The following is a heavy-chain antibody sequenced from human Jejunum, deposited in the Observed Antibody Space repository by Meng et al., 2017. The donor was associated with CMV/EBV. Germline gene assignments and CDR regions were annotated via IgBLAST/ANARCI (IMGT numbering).Heavy chain of an antibody. D-gene: IGHD3-10*01. J-gene: IGHJ4*02. CDR3: VRGNYPWYFDY. CDR2: IGTSSTFT. V-gene: IGHV3-11*05. CDR1: GFTFSDSY. Sequence: LVGFGGGLVKPGGSLRLSCSATGFTFSDSYMNWIRQAPGKGLEWISYIGTSSTFTNYADSVKGRFTISRDNTKNSLYLQMNSLRVEDTAVYFCVRGNYPWYFDYWGQGTLVTVSS.